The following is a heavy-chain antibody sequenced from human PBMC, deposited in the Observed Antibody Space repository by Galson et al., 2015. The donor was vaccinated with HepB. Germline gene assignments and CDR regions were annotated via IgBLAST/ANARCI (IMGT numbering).Heavy chain of an antibody. D-gene: IGHD3-10*01. CDR1: GGTFSSYA. V-gene: IGHV1-69*06. Sequence: SVKVSCKASGGTFSSYAIDWVRQAPGQGLEWIGGITPLFGTAKYAQIFQGRVTISADKSTSTAYMELSSLRPEDTAVYYCARGYDSGSYYYHYWGQGSLVTVSS. CDR2: ITPLFGTA. J-gene: IGHJ4*02. CDR3: ARGYDSGSYYYHY.